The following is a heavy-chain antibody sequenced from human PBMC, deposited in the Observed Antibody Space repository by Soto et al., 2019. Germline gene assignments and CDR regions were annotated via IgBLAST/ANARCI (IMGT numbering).Heavy chain of an antibody. CDR2: IGVSSSSI. Sequence: EVQLVESGGGLVQPGGSLRLSCAASGFTFSSYSMNWVRQAPGKGLEWVSYIGVSSSSIYYADSAQGRFTISRDNAKNSLYLQMNSLRAEDTAVYYCARVITSSGWYADYWGQGTLVTVSS. D-gene: IGHD6-19*01. CDR1: GFTFSSYS. J-gene: IGHJ4*02. CDR3: ARVITSSGWYADY. V-gene: IGHV3-48*01.